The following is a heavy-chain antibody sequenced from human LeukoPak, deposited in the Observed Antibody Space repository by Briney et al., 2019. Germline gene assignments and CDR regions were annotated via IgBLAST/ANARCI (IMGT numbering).Heavy chain of an antibody. CDR2: IIPIFGTA. Sequence: ASVRVSCKASGYTFTNHAISWVRQAPGQGLEWMGRIIPIFGTANYAQKFQGRVTITTDESTSTAYMELSSLRSEDTAVYYCAGSYDSSGLIDYWGQGTLVTVSS. J-gene: IGHJ4*02. D-gene: IGHD3-22*01. V-gene: IGHV1-69*05. CDR1: GYTFTNHA. CDR3: AGSYDSSGLIDY.